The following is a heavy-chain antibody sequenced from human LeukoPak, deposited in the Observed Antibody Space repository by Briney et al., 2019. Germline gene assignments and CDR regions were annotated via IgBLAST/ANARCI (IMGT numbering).Heavy chain of an antibody. D-gene: IGHD2-2*01. CDR1: GLPFGSFA. Sequence: GGSRRFSWEAPGLPFGSFAMSGFRQAPGKGLRWLSGISASGYYTYYADSVKGRFTISRDNSKNALFIEMTSLRAEDTAVYYCAKDGSWGDYQFYFYMDVWGKGTTVTVSS. CDR3: AKDGSWGDYQFYFYMDV. V-gene: IGHV3-23*01. J-gene: IGHJ6*03. CDR2: ISASGYYT.